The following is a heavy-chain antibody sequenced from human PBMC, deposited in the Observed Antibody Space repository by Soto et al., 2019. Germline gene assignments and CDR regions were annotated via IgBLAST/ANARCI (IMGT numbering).Heavy chain of an antibody. V-gene: IGHV1-24*01. CDR1: RYTLTELS. CDR2: FDPEDGET. CDR3: ATDGGPTIFGVAPGYGMDV. J-gene: IGHJ6*02. Sequence: ASVKVSCKVSRYTLTELSMHWVRQAPGKRLEWMGGFDPEDGETIYAQKFQGRVTMTEDTSTDTAYMELSSLRSEDTAVYYCATDGGPTIFGVAPGYGMDVWGQGTTVTSP. D-gene: IGHD3-3*01.